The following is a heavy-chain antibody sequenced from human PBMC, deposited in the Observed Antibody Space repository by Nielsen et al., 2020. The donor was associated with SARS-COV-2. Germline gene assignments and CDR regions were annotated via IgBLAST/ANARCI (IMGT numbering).Heavy chain of an antibody. J-gene: IGHJ4*02. CDR1: GFTFSAHA. D-gene: IGHD5-12*01. V-gene: IGHV3-23*01. Sequence: GGSLRLSCAASGFTFSAHAMIWVRQAAGKGLEWVSAVSGDVAHTTYYADSVKGRFTISRDNSKNTLYLQMNGLRAEDAAIYYCARDGRIGYGVYLDYWGQGTLVTVSS. CDR3: ARDGRIGYGVYLDY. CDR2: VSGDVAHTT.